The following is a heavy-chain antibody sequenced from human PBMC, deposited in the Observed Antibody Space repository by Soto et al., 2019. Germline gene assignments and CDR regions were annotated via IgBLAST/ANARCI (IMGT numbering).Heavy chain of an antibody. CDR3: AKEITVAGDFDY. J-gene: IGHJ4*01. V-gene: IGHV3-30*18. CDR1: GFTFSSYG. Sequence: QVQLVESGGGVVQPGRSLRLSCVASGFTFSSYGIHWVRQAPGKGLEWVAVISYDGSNEYYADSVKGRFTISRDNYKNTLYLQMDSLRHEDTAVYYCAKEITVAGDFDYWGHGTLVTVSS. CDR2: ISYDGSNE. D-gene: IGHD6-19*01.